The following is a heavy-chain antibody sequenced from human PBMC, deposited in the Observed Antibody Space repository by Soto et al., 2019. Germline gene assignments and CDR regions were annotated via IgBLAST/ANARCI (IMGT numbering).Heavy chain of an antibody. J-gene: IGHJ4*02. V-gene: IGHV3-48*01. D-gene: IGHD3-10*01. CDR2: ISSSSSTI. CDR3: ARANYYGSPGDFDY. CDR1: GFTFSSYS. Sequence: EVQLVESGGGLVQPGGSLRLSCAGSGFTFSSYSMNWVRQAPGKGLEWVSYISSSSSTIYYADSVKGRFTISGDNAKNSLYLQTNSRSAEVTAVYYCARANYYGSPGDFDYWGQGTLVTVSS.